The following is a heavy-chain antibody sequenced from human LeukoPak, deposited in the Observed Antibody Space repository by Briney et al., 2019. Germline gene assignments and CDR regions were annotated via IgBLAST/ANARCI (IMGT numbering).Heavy chain of an antibody. V-gene: IGHV3-23*01. CDR2: ITSGFTP. CDR1: GLTFSDYA. D-gene: IGHD2-15*01. Sequence: PGGSLRLSCAASGLTFSDYAMSWFRQAPGKGLEWVSGITSGFTPHYADSVKGRFTISRDNSKNTFHLQLNSLRAEDTAVYYCAKDYSESRVADVFFEYWGQGTLVTVCS. J-gene: IGHJ4*02. CDR3: AKDYSESRVADVFFEY.